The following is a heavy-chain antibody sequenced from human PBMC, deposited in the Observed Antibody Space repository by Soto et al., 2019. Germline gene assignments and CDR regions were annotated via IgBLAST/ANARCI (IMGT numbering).Heavy chain of an antibody. CDR3: AKDLFSGGSYPNWFDP. D-gene: IGHD1-26*01. Sequence: QVHLVESGGGVAQPGKSPRLSCEASGFSFRSYGLHWVRQAPGKGLEWIGLISYDGSNQFYADSVRGRFTISRDNSNNTLYLQMTSLRVEDTAVYYCAKDLFSGGSYPNWFDPWGHGTLVTVSS. CDR2: ISYDGSNQ. J-gene: IGHJ5*02. V-gene: IGHV3-30*18. CDR1: GFSFRSYG.